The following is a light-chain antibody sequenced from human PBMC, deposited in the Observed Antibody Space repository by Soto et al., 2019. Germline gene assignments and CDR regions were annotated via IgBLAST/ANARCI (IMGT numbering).Light chain of an antibody. J-gene: IGLJ1*01. Sequence: QSALTQPPSASGSPGQSVTISCTGTSSDVGGYNYVSWYQQHPGKAPKLMISEVSERPSGVPDRFSASKSGNTASLTVSGLQAEDEADYYCSSYAGSNIFVFGTGTKLTVL. CDR1: SSDVGGYNY. V-gene: IGLV2-8*01. CDR2: EVS. CDR3: SSYAGSNIFV.